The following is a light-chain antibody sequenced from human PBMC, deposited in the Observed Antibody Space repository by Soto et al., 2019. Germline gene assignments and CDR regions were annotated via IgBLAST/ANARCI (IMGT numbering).Light chain of an antibody. CDR1: QTISGY. CDR2: AAS. V-gene: IGKV1-39*01. Sequence: IQMHKAPSALSASVGDRVTITCRASQTISGYLNWYQQKPGKAPELLIYAASYLGNGVLSRFSGSGSGTDFTLTISSLQPEDFATYFCQHGYSTPLPFGGGTKVAIK. CDR3: QHGYSTPLP. J-gene: IGKJ4*01.